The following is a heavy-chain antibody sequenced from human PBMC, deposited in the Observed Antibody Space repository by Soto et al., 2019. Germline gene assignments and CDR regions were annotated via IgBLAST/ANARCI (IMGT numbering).Heavy chain of an antibody. J-gene: IGHJ6*02. CDR1: GFTFSSYG. CDR2: ISYDGSNK. CDR3: AKAQNSGSYRYYYYYGMDV. V-gene: IGHV3-30*18. Sequence: PGGSLRLSCAASGFTFSSYGMHWVRQAPGKGLEWVAVISYDGSNKYYADSVKGRFTISRDNSKNTLYLQMNSLRAEDTAVYYCAKAQNSGSYRYYYYYGMDVWGQGTTVTVSS. D-gene: IGHD1-26*01.